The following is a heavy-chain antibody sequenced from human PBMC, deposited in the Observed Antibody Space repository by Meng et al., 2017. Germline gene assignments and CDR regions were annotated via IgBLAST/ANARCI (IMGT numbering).Heavy chain of an antibody. D-gene: IGHD2-15*01. Sequence: ASVKVSCKASGYTFTGYYMHWVRQAPGQGLEWMGRINPNSGGTNYARKFQGRVTMTRDTSISTAYMELSRLRSDDTAVYYCASGDFCSGGSCYFPSDYWGQGTLVTVSS. CDR3: ASGDFCSGGSCYFPSDY. CDR2: INPNSGGT. V-gene: IGHV1-2*06. CDR1: GYTFTGYY. J-gene: IGHJ4*02.